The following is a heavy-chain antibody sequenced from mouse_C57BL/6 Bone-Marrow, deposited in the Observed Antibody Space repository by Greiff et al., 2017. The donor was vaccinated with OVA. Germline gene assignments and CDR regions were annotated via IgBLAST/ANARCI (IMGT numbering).Heavy chain of an antibody. CDR2: IDPNSGGT. Sequence: VQLQQPGAELVKPGASVKLSCKASGYTFTSYWMHWVKQRPGRGLEWIGRIDPNSGGTKYNEKFKSKATLTVDKPSSTAYMQLSSLTSEDSAVYYCARGSGIAYGSSYWYFDVWGTGTTVTVSS. CDR3: ARGSGIAYGSSYWYFDV. D-gene: IGHD1-1*01. CDR1: GYTFTSYW. V-gene: IGHV1-72*01. J-gene: IGHJ1*03.